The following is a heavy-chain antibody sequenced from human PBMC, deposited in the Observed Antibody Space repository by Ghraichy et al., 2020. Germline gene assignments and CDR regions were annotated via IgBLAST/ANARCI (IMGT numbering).Heavy chain of an antibody. CDR1: GFTFSSYW. D-gene: IGHD6-6*01. J-gene: IGHJ4*02. CDR3: TTAGIAARHFDN. CDR2: IKQDGSEK. V-gene: IGHV3-7*03. Sequence: GESLNISCAASGFTFSSYWMSWVRQAPGKGLEWVANIKQDGSEKYYVDSVKGRFTISRDDAKNSLYLQMNSLRVEDTAVYYCTTAGIAARHFDNWGQGTLVTVSS.